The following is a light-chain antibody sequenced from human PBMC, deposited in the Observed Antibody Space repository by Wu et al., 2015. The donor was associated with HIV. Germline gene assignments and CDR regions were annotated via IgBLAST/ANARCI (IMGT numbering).Light chain of an antibody. CDR2: DVF. V-gene: IGKV3-11*01. CDR1: QNITKY. J-gene: IGKJ4*01. Sequence: VLTQSPATLSLSSGERATLSCRASQNITKYLAWYQQRLGQPPRLLIYDVFNRATGIPVRFSGTGSATDFXLTISSLDPEDSAIYYCQQRDDWPLTFGGGTRVGDQT. CDR3: QQRDDWPLT.